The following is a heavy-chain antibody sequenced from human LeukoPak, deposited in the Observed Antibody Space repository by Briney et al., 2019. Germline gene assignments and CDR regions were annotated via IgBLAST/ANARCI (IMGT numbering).Heavy chain of an antibody. J-gene: IGHJ2*01. D-gene: IGHD6-13*01. CDR3: ARFSIAAAGPYWYFDL. Sequence: SETLSLTCAVYGGSFSGYYWNWIRQPPGKGLEWIGEINQSGSTNYNPSLKSRVTISVDTSKNQFSLKLSSVTAVDTAVYYCARFSIAAAGPYWYFDLWGRGTLVTVSS. CDR2: INQSGST. V-gene: IGHV4-34*01. CDR1: GGSFSGYY.